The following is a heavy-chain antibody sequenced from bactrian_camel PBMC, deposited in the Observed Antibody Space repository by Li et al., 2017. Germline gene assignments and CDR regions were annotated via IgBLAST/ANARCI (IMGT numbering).Heavy chain of an antibody. Sequence: EVQLVESGGDSVQSGGSLRLSCSVSGYTYTAGCMGWFRQAPGKEREGVAVIYTATYPGDSRAYYADSVKGRFNISHDNDKNTVYLQMNSLKPEDTAMYSCQSRCFRDGNWRLVRGKGTQVTVS. V-gene: IGHV3S40*01. CDR1: GYTYTAGC. D-gene: IGHD8*01. CDR2: IYTATYPGDSRA. J-gene: IGHJ4*01. CDR3: QSRCFRDGNWRLV.